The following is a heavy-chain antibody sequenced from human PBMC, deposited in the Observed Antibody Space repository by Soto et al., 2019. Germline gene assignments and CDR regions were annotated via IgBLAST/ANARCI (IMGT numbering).Heavy chain of an antibody. CDR3: ANWGTSGSDY. CDR2: ISGSAGTT. J-gene: IGHJ4*02. CDR1: GFSFSNYA. V-gene: IGHV3-23*01. D-gene: IGHD2-2*01. Sequence: EVQLLESGGGLVQPGGSLRLSCAASGFSFSNYAMSWVRQAPGKGLEWVSGISGSAGTTYYADSLKGRFTISRDNSKNTLYLQMNSLRADDTAVYYCANWGTSGSDYWGQGTLVTVSS.